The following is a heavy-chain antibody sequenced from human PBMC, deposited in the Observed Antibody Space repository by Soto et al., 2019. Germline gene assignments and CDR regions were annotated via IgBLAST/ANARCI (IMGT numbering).Heavy chain of an antibody. D-gene: IGHD2-15*01. Sequence: SEALSLTCTVSGGSISSSSYYWGWIRQPPGKGLEWIGSIYYSGSTYYNPSLKSRVTISVDTSKNQFSLKLSSVTAADTAVYYCARHKKRSGGALAGWFDPWGQGTLVTVSS. CDR2: IYYSGST. CDR3: ARHKKRSGGALAGWFDP. CDR1: GGSISSSSYY. V-gene: IGHV4-39*01. J-gene: IGHJ5*02.